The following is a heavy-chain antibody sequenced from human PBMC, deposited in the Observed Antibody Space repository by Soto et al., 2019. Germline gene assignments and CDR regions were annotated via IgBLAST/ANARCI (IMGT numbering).Heavy chain of an antibody. CDR3: ARGRGRYSSGWSWFDP. J-gene: IGHJ5*02. V-gene: IGHV4-4*02. CDR1: GGTIRSPDW. D-gene: IGHD6-19*01. CDR2: IFQSGST. Sequence: SETLSLTGGVSGGTIRSPDWWTWVRQPPGKGLEWIGEIFQSGSTNYTPSLESRVTISVDKSKNQFSLTLTSVTAADTAVYFCARGRGRYSSGWSWFDPRGQGILVTVSS.